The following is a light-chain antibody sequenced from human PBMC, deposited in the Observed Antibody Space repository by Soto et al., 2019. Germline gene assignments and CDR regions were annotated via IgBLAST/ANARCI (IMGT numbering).Light chain of an antibody. CDR2: EVT. CDR3: CSYTSSRTYV. CDR1: SSDVGGYDY. V-gene: IGLV2-14*01. J-gene: IGLJ1*01. Sequence: QSVLTHPASVSGSPGQSITISCTGTSSDVGGYDYVSWYQLHPGKAPKLMVYEVTNRPSGVSDRFSGSKSGNTASLTISGLQAEDEADYYCCSYTSSRTYVFGTGTKVTV.